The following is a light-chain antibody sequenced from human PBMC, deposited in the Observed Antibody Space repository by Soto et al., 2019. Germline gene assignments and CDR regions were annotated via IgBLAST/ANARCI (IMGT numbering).Light chain of an antibody. V-gene: IGKV1-5*03. CDR2: KAS. Sequence: DIQMTQSPSTLSASVGDRVTITCRASQSISGWLAWYQQKPGKAPKLMIYKASNFESGVPSRFSGSGSGTEFTLTISSLQPDDFATYYCQQYNSYWTFGQGTKVEIK. CDR3: QQYNSYWT. J-gene: IGKJ1*01. CDR1: QSISGW.